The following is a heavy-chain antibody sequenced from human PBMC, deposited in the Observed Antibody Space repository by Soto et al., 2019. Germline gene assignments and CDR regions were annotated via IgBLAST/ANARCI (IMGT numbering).Heavy chain of an antibody. CDR2: MNPNSGNT. CDR3: ARGGPSLRYFAWLQNWFDP. V-gene: IGHV1-8*01. CDR1: GYTFTSYD. Sequence: EASVKVSCKASGYTFTSYDINWVRQATGQGLEWMGWMNPNSGNTGYAQKFQGRVTMTRNTSISTAYMELSSLRSEDTAVYYCARGGPSLRYFAWLQNWFDPWGQGTLVTISS. J-gene: IGHJ5*02. D-gene: IGHD3-9*01.